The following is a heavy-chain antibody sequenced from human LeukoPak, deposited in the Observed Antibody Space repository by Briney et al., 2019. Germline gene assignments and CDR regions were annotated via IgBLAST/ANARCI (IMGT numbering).Heavy chain of an antibody. V-gene: IGHV1-69*13. D-gene: IGHD6-19*01. Sequence: VASVKVSCKASGGTFSNYAISWVRQAPGQGLEWMGGIIPIFGTANYAQKFQGRVTITADESTSTAYMELSSLRSEDTAVYYCASRYSSGWYYFDYWGQGTLVTVSS. CDR3: ASRYSSGWYYFDY. CDR1: GGTFSNYA. CDR2: IIPIFGTA. J-gene: IGHJ4*02.